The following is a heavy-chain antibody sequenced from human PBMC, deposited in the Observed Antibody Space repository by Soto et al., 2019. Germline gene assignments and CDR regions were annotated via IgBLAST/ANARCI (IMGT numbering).Heavy chain of an antibody. CDR3: ARSRFSGYDHVDY. Sequence: QVQLQESGPGLVKPSETLSLTCTVSGGSISSYYWSWIRQPPGKGLDWIGYIYSSGITNYNPALKSRITKPVDTSKNPFSLKLSSVTAADTAVYYRARSRFSGYDHVDYWGQGTLVTLSS. D-gene: IGHD5-12*01. CDR1: GGSISSYY. V-gene: IGHV4-59*01. J-gene: IGHJ4*02. CDR2: IYSSGIT.